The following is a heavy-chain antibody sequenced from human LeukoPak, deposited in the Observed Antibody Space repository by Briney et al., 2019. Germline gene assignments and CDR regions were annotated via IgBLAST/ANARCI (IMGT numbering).Heavy chain of an antibody. V-gene: IGHV3-9*01. Sequence: PGGSLRLPCAASGFTFDDYAMHWVRQAPGKGLEWVSGINWNSGSIGYADSVRGRFTISRDNAKNLLYLQMNDLRVEDTAVYYCARTARHLDYWGQGTLVTVSS. D-gene: IGHD5-18*01. J-gene: IGHJ4*02. CDR3: ARTARHLDY. CDR2: INWNSGSI. CDR1: GFTFDDYA.